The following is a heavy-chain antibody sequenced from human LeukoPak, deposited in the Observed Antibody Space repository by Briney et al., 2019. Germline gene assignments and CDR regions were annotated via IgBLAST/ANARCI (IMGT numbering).Heavy chain of an antibody. D-gene: IGHD3-22*01. CDR3: ARNIYSSDYLYYFDY. V-gene: IGHV4-59*01. CDR1: GASISSYY. Sequence: RSETVSLTCTVSGASISSYYWSWIRQPPGKGLEWIGYIYYSGSTNYNPSLKSRVTISVDTSKNQFSLKLSSVTAADTAVYYCARNIYSSDYLYYFDYWGQGTLLTVSS. J-gene: IGHJ4*02. CDR2: IYYSGST.